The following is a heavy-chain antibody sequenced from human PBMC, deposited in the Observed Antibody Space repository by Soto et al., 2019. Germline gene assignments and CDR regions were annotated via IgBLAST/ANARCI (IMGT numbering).Heavy chain of an antibody. CDR3: AKVLITSWGMDV. CDR2: ISYDGSNQ. D-gene: IGHD3-16*01. CDR1: GFTFSSYG. Sequence: QVQLVESGGGVVQPGRSLRLSCAASGFTFSSYGMHWVRQAPGKGLEWVAAISYDGSNQYYADSVKGRFTISRDNSRDTLYLQMNSLRDEDTAVYYCAKVLITSWGMDVWGQGTTVTVSS. V-gene: IGHV3-30*18. J-gene: IGHJ6*02.